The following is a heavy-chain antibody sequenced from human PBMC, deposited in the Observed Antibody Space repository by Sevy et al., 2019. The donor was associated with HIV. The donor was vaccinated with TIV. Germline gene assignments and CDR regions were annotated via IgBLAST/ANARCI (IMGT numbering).Heavy chain of an antibody. J-gene: IGHJ4*02. CDR1: GFTFSSYA. CDR2: ISGSGGST. CDR3: AKDLYSWELWGPDY. Sequence: GGSLRLSCAASGFTFSSYAMSWVRQAPGKGLEWVSAISGSGGSTYYADSVKGRFTISRDNSKNTLYLHMNSLRAEDTAVYYCAKDLYSWELWGPDYWGQGTLVTVSS. V-gene: IGHV3-23*01. D-gene: IGHD1-26*01.